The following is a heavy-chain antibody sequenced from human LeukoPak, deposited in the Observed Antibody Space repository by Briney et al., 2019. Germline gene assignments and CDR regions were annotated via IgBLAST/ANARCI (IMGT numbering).Heavy chain of an antibody. CDR1: GHTLTDLS. Sequence: ASVKVSCKVSGHTLTDLSTHWVRQTPGGGLEWMGGLDPEDGETIYAQKFQGRVTMSEDTSTDTAYMELSSLRAEDTAVYYCATGGIYSLLDYWGQGTLVTVSS. CDR2: LDPEDGET. V-gene: IGHV1-24*01. J-gene: IGHJ4*02. CDR3: ATGGIYSLLDY. D-gene: IGHD1-26*01.